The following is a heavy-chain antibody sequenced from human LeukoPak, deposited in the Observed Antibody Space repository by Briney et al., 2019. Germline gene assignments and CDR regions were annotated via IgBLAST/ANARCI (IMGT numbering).Heavy chain of an antibody. J-gene: IGHJ5*02. CDR1: GGSISSYY. V-gene: IGHV4-59*08. CDR3: ARQDYYGSGSYYNDNWFDP. CDR2: IYYSGST. Sequence: PSETLSLTCTVSGGSISSYYWSWIRQPPGKGLEWIGYIYYSGSTNYNPSLKSRVTISVDTSKNQFSLKLSSVTAADTAVYYCARQDYYGSGSYYNDNWFDPWGQGTLVTVSS. D-gene: IGHD3-10*01.